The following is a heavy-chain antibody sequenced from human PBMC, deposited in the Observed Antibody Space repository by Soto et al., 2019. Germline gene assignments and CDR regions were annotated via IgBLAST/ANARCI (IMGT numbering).Heavy chain of an antibody. D-gene: IGHD3-22*01. J-gene: IGHJ5*02. V-gene: IGHV4-59*01. CDR3: ARGITMTVVAGPWFDP. Sequence: SETLSLTCTVSGGSISSYYWSWIRQPPGKGLEWIGYIYYSGSTNYNPSLKSRVTISVDTSKNQFSLKLSSVTAADTAVYYCARGITMTVVAGPWFDPWGQGTLVTVSS. CDR1: GGSISSYY. CDR2: IYYSGST.